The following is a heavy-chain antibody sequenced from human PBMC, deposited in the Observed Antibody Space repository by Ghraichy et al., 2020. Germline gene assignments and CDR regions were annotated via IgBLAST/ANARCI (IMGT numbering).Heavy chain of an antibody. V-gene: IGHV1-18*04. D-gene: IGHD5-24*01. J-gene: IGHJ4*02. CDR2: ISAYNGNT. CDR3: ARESSEVSWMATIPRRFWDY. Sequence: ASVKVSCKASGYTFTSYGISWVRQAPGQGLEWMGWISAYNGNTNYAQKLQGRVTMTTDTSTSTAYMELRSLRSDDTAVYYCARESSEVSWMATIPRRFWDYWGQGTLVTVSS. CDR1: GYTFTSYG.